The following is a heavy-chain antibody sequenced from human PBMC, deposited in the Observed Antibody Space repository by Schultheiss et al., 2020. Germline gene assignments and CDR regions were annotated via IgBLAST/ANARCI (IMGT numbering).Heavy chain of an antibody. J-gene: IGHJ1*01. Sequence: GESLKISCSASGFTFSSYSMNWVRQAPGKGLEWVSAISGSGGSTYYADSVKGRFTISRDNSKNTLYLQMNSLRAEDTAVYYCAKDLDYYDSSGYTEYFQHWGQGTLVTVSS. CDR3: AKDLDYYDSSGYTEYFQH. V-gene: IGHV3-23*01. D-gene: IGHD3-22*01. CDR2: ISGSGGST. CDR1: GFTFSSYS.